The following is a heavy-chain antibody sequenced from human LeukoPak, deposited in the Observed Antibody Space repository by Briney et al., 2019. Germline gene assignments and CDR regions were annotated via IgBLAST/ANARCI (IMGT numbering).Heavy chain of an antibody. CDR1: XXTXSNAW. CDR2: IKSKTDGGTI. V-gene: IGHV3-15*07. D-gene: IGHD3-10*01. J-gene: IGHJ4*02. Sequence: LRLSXXASXXTXSNAWMNWVRQAXGKGLEWVGRIKSKTDGGTIDYAAPVKGRFTISRDDSKNTLYLQMNSLKTEDTAVYYCNNREFWGQGTLVTVSS. CDR3: NNREF.